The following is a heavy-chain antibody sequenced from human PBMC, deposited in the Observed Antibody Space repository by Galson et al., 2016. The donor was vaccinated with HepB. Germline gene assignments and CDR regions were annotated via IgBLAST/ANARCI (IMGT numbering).Heavy chain of an antibody. CDR1: GPTFSSYG. CDR2: TWYDGSKK. J-gene: IGHJ6*04. D-gene: IGHD2-2*02. V-gene: IGHV3-33*07. CDR3: VRGSVVPDAIGMGV. Sequence: SLRLSCAASGPTFSSYGMFWARQAPGRGLEWVAGTWYDGSKKYYVESLKGRFTISRDNSNNTLYRQMNSLRVEDTAVYFCVRGSVVPDAIGMGVCGTGPTVAVSS.